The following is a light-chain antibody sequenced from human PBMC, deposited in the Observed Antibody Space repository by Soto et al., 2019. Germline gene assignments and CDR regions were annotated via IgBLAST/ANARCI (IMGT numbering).Light chain of an antibody. Sequence: EIQMAHSLSTLSASVGHRVTITCRASQSISSWLAWYQQKPGKAPKLLIYDASSLESGVPSRFSGSGSGTEFTLTISNLQPDEFATYFCQQYHNYPRTFGQGTKV. J-gene: IGKJ1*01. CDR2: DAS. CDR3: QQYHNYPRT. CDR1: QSISSW. V-gene: IGKV1-5*01.